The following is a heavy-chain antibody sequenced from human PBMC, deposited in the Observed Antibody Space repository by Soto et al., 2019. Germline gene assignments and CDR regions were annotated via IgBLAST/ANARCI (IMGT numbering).Heavy chain of an antibody. CDR1: GGSISSGGYS. Sequence: QLQLQESGSGLVKPSQTLSLTCAVSGGSISSGGYSWSWIRQPPGKGLEWIGYIYHSGSTYYNPSLKSRVTISVDRAKNQFSLTLSSVNAADTAVYYCARAGGLGAVAVDYWGQGTLVTVSS. CDR2: IYHSGST. CDR3: ARAGGLGAVAVDY. D-gene: IGHD6-19*01. V-gene: IGHV4-30-2*01. J-gene: IGHJ4*02.